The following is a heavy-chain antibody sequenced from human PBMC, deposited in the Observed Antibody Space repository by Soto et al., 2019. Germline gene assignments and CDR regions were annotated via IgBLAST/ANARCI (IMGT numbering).Heavy chain of an antibody. D-gene: IGHD2-2*01. CDR1: GYTFTGYY. J-gene: IGHJ6*02. CDR3: ARDQGYCSSTSCWLGLEYYGMDV. Sequence: ASVKVSCKASGYTFTGYYMHWVRQAPGQGLEWMGWINPNSGGTNYAQKFQGWVTMTRDTSISTAYMELSRLRSDDTAVYYCARDQGYCSSTSCWLGLEYYGMDVPGQGTTVTVPS. V-gene: IGHV1-2*04. CDR2: INPNSGGT.